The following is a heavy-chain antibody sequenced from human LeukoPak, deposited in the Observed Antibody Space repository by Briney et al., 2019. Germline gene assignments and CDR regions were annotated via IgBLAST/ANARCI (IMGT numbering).Heavy chain of an antibody. CDR1: GFTFSGYW. J-gene: IGHJ4*02. V-gene: IGHV3-33*08. CDR2: IWYDGSNK. CDR3: ARARGVSTGYRPIDY. D-gene: IGHD3-22*01. Sequence: GGSLRLSCADSGFTFSGYWMNWVRQAPGKGLEWVAVIWYDGSNKHYAESVKGRFSISRDNSKSTLYLQMNSLRAEDTAVYYCARARGVSTGYRPIDYWGQGTLVTVSS.